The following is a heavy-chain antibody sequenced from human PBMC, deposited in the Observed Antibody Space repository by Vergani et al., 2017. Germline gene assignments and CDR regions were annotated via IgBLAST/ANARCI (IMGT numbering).Heavy chain of an antibody. J-gene: IGHJ6*03. CDR1: GGSISSGSYY. V-gene: IGHV4-61*02. Sequence: QVQLQESGPGLVKPSQTLSLTCTVSGGSISSGSYYWSWIRQPAGKGLEWIGRIYTSGSTNYNPSLKSRVTISVDTSKNQFSLKLSSVPAADTAVYYCARVPAATPLYYYYYMDVWGKGTTVTVSS. CDR2: IYTSGST. CDR3: ARVPAATPLYYYYYMDV. D-gene: IGHD2-2*02.